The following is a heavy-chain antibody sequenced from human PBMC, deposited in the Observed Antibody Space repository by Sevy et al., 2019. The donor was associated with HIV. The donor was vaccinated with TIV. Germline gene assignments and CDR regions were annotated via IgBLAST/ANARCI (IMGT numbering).Heavy chain of an antibody. Sequence: GGSLRLSCAASGFTFSSYAMSWVRQAPGKGLEWVSAISGSGGSTYYGDSVKGGFTISRDNSKNTLYLQMNSRGDEDTAVYYCAKEAYDSIGYQRGGGAFDIWGQGTMVTVSS. J-gene: IGHJ3*02. D-gene: IGHD3-22*01. CDR1: GFTFSSYA. V-gene: IGHV3-23*01. CDR2: ISGSGGST. CDR3: AKEAYDSIGYQRGGGAFDI.